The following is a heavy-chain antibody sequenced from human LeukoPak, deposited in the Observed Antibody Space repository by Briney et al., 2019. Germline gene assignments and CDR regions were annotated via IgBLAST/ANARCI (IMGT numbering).Heavy chain of an antibody. CDR1: GYTFTSQY. Sequence: ASVKASCKASGYTFTSQYVYWVRQAPGQGLEWMGIINPSSGTTNYAQKFQGRVTMTRDTSTSTVYMELSSLRSEDTAVYYCARPQSLFRNYDAFDIWGQGTMVTVSS. CDR3: ARPQSLFRNYDAFDI. D-gene: IGHD2-21*01. V-gene: IGHV1-46*01. CDR2: INPSSGTT. J-gene: IGHJ3*02.